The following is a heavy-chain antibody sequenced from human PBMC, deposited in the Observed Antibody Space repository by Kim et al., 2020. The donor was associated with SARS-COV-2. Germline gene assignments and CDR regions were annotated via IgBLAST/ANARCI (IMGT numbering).Heavy chain of an antibody. Sequence: KGRFTITRDNSKNTLYLQMNSLRAEETAVYYCARDLTTYYYDSSGYYDIWGQGTMVTVSS. J-gene: IGHJ3*02. CDR3: ARDLTTYYYDSSGYYDI. D-gene: IGHD3-22*01. V-gene: IGHV3-66*01.